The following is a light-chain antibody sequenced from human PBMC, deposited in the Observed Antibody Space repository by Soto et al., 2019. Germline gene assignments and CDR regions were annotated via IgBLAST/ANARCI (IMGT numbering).Light chain of an antibody. CDR1: QSVSSN. CDR2: GAS. CDR3: QEYNNWPAIT. V-gene: IGKV3-15*01. Sequence: EIVMTQSPATLSVSPGERATLSCRASQSVSSNLAWYQQKPGQAPRLLIYGASTRATGIPASFSGSGSGTEFTLTISSMLSEDFAVYYCQEYNNWPAITFGQGTRMEIK. J-gene: IGKJ5*01.